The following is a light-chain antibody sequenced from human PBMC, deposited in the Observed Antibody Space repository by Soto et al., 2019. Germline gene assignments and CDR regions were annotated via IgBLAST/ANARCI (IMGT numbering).Light chain of an antibody. J-gene: IGKJ1*01. CDR3: QQSYSTPPT. CDR1: QSVLYSSNNKNY. V-gene: IGKV4-1*01. CDR2: WAS. Sequence: DIVMTQSPDSLAVSLGERATINCKSSQSVLYSSNNKNYLAWHQQKPGQPPKLLIYWASTRESGVPDRFSGSGSGTDFTLTISSLQAEDVAVYYCQQSYSTPPTFGQGPKVEIK.